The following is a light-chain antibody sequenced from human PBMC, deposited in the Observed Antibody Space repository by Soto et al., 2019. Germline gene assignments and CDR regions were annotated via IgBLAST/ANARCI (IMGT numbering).Light chain of an antibody. CDR2: DVS. CDR3: SSYTSSSTLVV. CDR1: SSDVGGYNY. Sequence: QYALTQPASVSGSPGQSITISCTGTSSDVGGYNYVSWYQQHPGKAPKLMIYDVSNRPSGVSNRFSGSKSGNTASLTISGLQAEDEAEYYCSSYTSSSTLVVFGTGTKLTVL. J-gene: IGLJ1*01. V-gene: IGLV2-14*01.